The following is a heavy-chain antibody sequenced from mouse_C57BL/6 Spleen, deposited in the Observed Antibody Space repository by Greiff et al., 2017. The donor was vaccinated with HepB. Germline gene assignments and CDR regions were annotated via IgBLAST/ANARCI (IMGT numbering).Heavy chain of an antibody. J-gene: IGHJ3*01. Sequence: EVKLQESGPELVKPGASVKIPCKASGYTFTDYNMDWVKQSHGKSLEWIGDINPNNGGTIYNQKFKGKATLTVDKSSSTAYMELRSLTSEDTAVYYCARGGQLRLRGFAYWGQGTLVTVSA. D-gene: IGHD3-2*02. V-gene: IGHV1-18*01. CDR1: GYTFTDYN. CDR3: ARGGQLRLRGFAY. CDR2: INPNNGGT.